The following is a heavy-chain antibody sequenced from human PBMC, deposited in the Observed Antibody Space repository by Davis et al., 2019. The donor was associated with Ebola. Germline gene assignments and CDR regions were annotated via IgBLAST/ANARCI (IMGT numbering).Heavy chain of an antibody. CDR2: ISYDGSNK. D-gene: IGHD3-16*01. V-gene: IGHV3-30-3*01. CDR1: GFTFSSYA. J-gene: IGHJ5*02. Sequence: GESLKISCAASGFTFSSYAMHWVRQAPGKGLEWVAVISYDGSNKYYADSVKGRFTISRDNSKNTLSLQMNSVRGEDTAVYYCAKDKGFWVPPDWFGPWGQGVQVTVSS. CDR3: AKDKGFWVPPDWFGP.